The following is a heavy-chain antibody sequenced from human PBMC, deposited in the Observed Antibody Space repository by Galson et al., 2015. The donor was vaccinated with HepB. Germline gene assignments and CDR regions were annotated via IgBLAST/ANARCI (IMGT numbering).Heavy chain of an antibody. D-gene: IGHD2-2*02. CDR3: ARDKYQLPYDY. Sequence: SLRLSCAASGFTFSSYSMNWVRQAPGKGLEWVSSISSSSYIYYADSVKGRFTISRDNAKNSLYLQMNSLRAEDTAVYYCARDKYQLPYDYWGQGTLVTVSS. J-gene: IGHJ4*02. CDR1: GFTFSSYS. CDR2: ISSSSYI. V-gene: IGHV3-21*01.